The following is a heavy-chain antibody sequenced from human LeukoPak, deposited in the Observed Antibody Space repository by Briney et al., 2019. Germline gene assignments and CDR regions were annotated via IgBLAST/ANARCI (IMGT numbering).Heavy chain of an antibody. D-gene: IGHD2-2*01. J-gene: IGHJ3*02. CDR3: ARINAIDAFDI. V-gene: IGHV3-23*01. CDR2: ISGSADST. CDR1: GFTFSSYA. Sequence: GGSLRLSCAASGFTFSSYAMSWVRQAPGKGLEWVSAISGSADSTYYADSVKGRFTISRDNSKNTLYLQMNSLRAEDTAVYYCARINAIDAFDIWGQGTMVTVSS.